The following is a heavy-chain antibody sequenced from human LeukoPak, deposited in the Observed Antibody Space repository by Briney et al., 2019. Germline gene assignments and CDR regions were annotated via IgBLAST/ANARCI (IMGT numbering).Heavy chain of an antibody. CDR2: ISYDGSNK. CDR1: GFTFSGFG. Sequence: PGGSLRLSCAASGFTFSGFGMHWVRQAPGKGLEWVALISYDGSNKYYADSVKGRFTISRDNSKNTLYLQMNSLRAEDTAVYYCARDRPQYYDFWSGCFDYWGQGTLVTVSS. J-gene: IGHJ4*02. D-gene: IGHD3-3*01. CDR3: ARDRPQYYDFWSGCFDY. V-gene: IGHV3-30*03.